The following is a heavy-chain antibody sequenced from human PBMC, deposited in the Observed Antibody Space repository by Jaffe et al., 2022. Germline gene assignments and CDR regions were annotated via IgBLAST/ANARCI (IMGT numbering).Heavy chain of an antibody. CDR1: GGSFSGYY. D-gene: IGHD6-19*01. CDR2: INHSGST. V-gene: IGHV4-34*01. J-gene: IGHJ4*02. CDR3: ASRPRTKRIAVAAFDY. Sequence: QVQLQQWGAGLLKPSETLSLTCAVYGGSFSGYYWSWIRQPPGKGLEWIGEINHSGSTNYNPSLKSRVTISVDTSKNQFSLKLSSVTAADTAVYYCASRPRTKRIAVAAFDYWGQGTLVTVSS.